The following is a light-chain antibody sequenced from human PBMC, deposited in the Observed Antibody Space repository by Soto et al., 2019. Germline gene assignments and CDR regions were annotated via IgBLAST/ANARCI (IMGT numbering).Light chain of an antibody. J-gene: IGKJ1*01. V-gene: IGKV1-17*03. CDR2: AAS. CDR3: LQHYRYPWT. CDR1: QAISNF. Sequence: DIQMTQSPSAMSASVGDRVTITCRASQAISNFLAWFQQKPGKVPERLIYAASSLHSGVPSRFGGSGSGTDFPLTISRLQDEDSATYCCLQHYRYPWTFGQGTKVEIK.